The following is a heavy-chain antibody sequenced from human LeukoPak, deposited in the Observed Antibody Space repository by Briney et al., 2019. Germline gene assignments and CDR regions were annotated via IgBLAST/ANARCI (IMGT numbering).Heavy chain of an antibody. CDR2: ISSSGNT. Sequence: SETLSLTCTVSGGSTSSGNYYWGWIRQPPGKGLEWIGGISSSGNTYYNPSLKSRITISIDTSKNQFSLKLNSVTATDTAVYYCARHYGPWGQGTLVTVSS. J-gene: IGHJ4*02. CDR1: GGSTSSGNYY. V-gene: IGHV4-39*01. D-gene: IGHD3-10*01. CDR3: ARHYGP.